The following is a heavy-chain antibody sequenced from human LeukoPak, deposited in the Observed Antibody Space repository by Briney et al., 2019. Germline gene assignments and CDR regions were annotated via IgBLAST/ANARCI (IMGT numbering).Heavy chain of an antibody. V-gene: IGHV4-59*01. Sequence: SEPLSLPCPASGGSISSYYWSWIRQPQGKGLEGIGYSVDRGSTNYNPSLKSRVTISVDTSKNQFSLKLSSVTAADTAVYYCARSALSGYYLNWFDPWGQGTLVTVSS. CDR3: ARSALSGYYLNWFDP. D-gene: IGHD3-22*01. J-gene: IGHJ5*02. CDR1: GGSISSYY. CDR2: SVDRGST.